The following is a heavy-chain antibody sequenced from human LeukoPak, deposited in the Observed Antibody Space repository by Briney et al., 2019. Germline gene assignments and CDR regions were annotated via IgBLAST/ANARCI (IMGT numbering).Heavy chain of an antibody. V-gene: IGHV6-1*01. CDR1: GDTVSSNTAA. CDR2: TYYRSTWLN. J-gene: IGHJ4*02. Sequence: SQTLSLTCALSGDTVSSNTAAYDWLRLSPSRGLESLGRTYYRSTWLNDYAPSVRGRITVSPDTSKNHFSLQLNSVTPEDTAVYYCARDRLGMGYWGQGTPVTVSS. D-gene: IGHD7-27*01. CDR3: ARDRLGMGY.